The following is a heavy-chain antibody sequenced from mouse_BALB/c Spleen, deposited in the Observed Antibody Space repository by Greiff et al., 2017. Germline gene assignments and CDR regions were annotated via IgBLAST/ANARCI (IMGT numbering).Heavy chain of an antibody. D-gene: IGHD2-4*01. CDR2: ISSGGST. CDR3: AREDYDSTLCLAY. J-gene: IGHJ3*01. V-gene: IGHV5-6-5*01. Sequence: DVKLVESGGGLVKPGGSLKLSCAASGFTFSSYAMSWVRQTPEKRLEWVASISSGGSTYYPDSVKGRFTISRDNARNILYLQMSSLRSEDTAMYYCAREDYDSTLCLAYWGQGTLVTVSA. CDR1: GFTFSSYA.